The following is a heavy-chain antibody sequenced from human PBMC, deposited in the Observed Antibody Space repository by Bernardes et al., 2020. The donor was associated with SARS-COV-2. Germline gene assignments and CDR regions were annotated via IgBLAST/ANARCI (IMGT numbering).Heavy chain of an antibody. Sequence: GGSLRLSCAASGFTFNNYAMNWVRQAPGKGLGWGSVISGSGGTTYYADSVKGRFTISRDNSRNTLYLQMNSLRAEDTAVYYCVKEGPTMNDPFDIWGQGTMVTVSS. J-gene: IGHJ3*02. CDR1: GFTFNNYA. CDR3: VKEGPTMNDPFDI. V-gene: IGHV3-23*01. CDR2: ISGSGGTT. D-gene: IGHD3-22*01.